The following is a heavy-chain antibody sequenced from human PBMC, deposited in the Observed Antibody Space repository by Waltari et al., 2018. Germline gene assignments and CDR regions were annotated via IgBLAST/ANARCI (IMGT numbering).Heavy chain of an antibody. J-gene: IGHJ4*02. D-gene: IGHD5-18*01. CDR2: IYYSGIT. V-gene: IGHV4-59*01. Sequence: QVQLQESGPGLVKPSETLSLTCTVSGGSISSYYWSWIRQPPGKGLEWIWYIYYSGITNYNPSRKSRVTISVDTSKNQFSLKLSSVTAADTAVYYCARDWSADTAMGGGFDYWGQGTLVTVSS. CDR1: GGSISSYY. CDR3: ARDWSADTAMGGGFDY.